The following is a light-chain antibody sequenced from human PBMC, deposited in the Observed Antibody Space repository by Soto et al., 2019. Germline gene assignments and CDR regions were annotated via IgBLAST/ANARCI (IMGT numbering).Light chain of an antibody. CDR1: QSVSSN. CDR3: QQYNNSPIT. Sequence: EIVMTQSPATLSVSPGERATLSCRASQSVSSNLAWYQQRPGQAPRLLIYGASTRATGIPARFSGSGSGTEFTLTISRLQSEDFAVYYCQQYNNSPITFGPGTKVDIK. CDR2: GAS. V-gene: IGKV3-15*01. J-gene: IGKJ3*01.